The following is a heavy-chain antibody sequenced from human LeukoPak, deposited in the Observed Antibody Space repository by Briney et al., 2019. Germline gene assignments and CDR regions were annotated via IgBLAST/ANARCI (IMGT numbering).Heavy chain of an antibody. CDR2: IYYSGST. J-gene: IGHJ6*02. Sequence: SETLSLTCTVSGGSISSGDYYWSWIRQPPGKGLEWIGYIYYSGSTYYNPSLKSRVTISVDTSKNQFSLKLSSVTAADTAVYYCARDCGSTSCYHYYYHYGMDVWGQGTTVTVSS. CDR1: GGSISSGDYY. D-gene: IGHD2-2*01. CDR3: ARDCGSTSCYHYYYHYGMDV. V-gene: IGHV4-30-4*01.